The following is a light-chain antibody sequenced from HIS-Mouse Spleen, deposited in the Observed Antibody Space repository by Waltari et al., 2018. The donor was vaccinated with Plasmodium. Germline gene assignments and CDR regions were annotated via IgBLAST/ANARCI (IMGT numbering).Light chain of an antibody. CDR3: YSTDSSGNHRV. CDR2: EDS. J-gene: IGLJ3*02. Sequence: SYELTQPPSASVSPRQTSRLTCSGNALPKKYAYWYQQKSGQAPVLVIYEDSKRPSGIPERFSGSSSGTMATLTISGAQVEDEADYYCYSTDSSGNHRVFGGGTKLTVL. V-gene: IGLV3-10*01. CDR1: ALPKKY.